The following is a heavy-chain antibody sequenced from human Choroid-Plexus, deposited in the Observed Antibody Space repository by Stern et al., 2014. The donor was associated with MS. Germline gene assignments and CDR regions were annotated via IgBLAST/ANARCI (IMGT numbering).Heavy chain of an antibody. CDR1: GFTFGSCA. J-gene: IGHJ5*02. D-gene: IGHD2-8*01. CDR3: AKDRQYLTYFFDH. Sequence: VQLVESGGGVVQPGRPLRLSCAASGFTFGSCAMHWVRQAPGKGLGWVAGVSYDGSNKYYADSVKGRFNGSRDNSQNTLYMQMSSLRAEDTAVYYCAKDRQYLTYFFDHWGQGSLVTVSS. CDR2: VSYDGSNK. V-gene: IGHV3-30*18.